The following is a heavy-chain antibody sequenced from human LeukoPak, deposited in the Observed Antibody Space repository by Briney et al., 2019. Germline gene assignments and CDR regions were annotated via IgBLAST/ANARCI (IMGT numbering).Heavy chain of an antibody. CDR1: GFTFSSYW. D-gene: IGHD5-12*01. CDR2: IKQDGSEK. J-gene: IGHJ4*02. CDR3: ARDDFSGYDGRSVFDY. V-gene: IGHV3-7*03. Sequence: QPGGSLRLSCAASGFTFSSYWMSWVRQAPGKGLEWVANIKQDGSEKYYVDSVKGRFTISRDNAKNSLYLQMNSLRAEDTAVYYCARDDFSGYDGRSVFDYWGQGTLVTVSS.